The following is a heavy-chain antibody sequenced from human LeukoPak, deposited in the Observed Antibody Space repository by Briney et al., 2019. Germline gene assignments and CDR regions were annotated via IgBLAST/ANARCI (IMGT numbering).Heavy chain of an antibody. V-gene: IGHV1-18*01. CDR3: ARGTATKRFFDY. D-gene: IGHD1-1*01. CDR1: GYTFTNYG. Sequence: ASVKVSCKASGYTFTNYGISWVRQAPGQGLEWMGWISGYNGNTNYAQKLQGRVTMTTDTSTSTAYMEVRSLRSDDTAVYYCARGTATKRFFDYWGRGTLVTVSS. J-gene: IGHJ4*02. CDR2: ISGYNGNT.